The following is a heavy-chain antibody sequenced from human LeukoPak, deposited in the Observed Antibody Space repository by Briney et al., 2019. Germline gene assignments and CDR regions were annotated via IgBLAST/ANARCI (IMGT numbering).Heavy chain of an antibody. D-gene: IGHD1-26*01. Sequence: SETLSLTCTVSGGSISSSSHYWGWIRQPPGKGPEWIGSIYYRGSTYYNPSLKSRVTISVDTSKNQFSLKLSSVTAADTAVYYCARAVVGAYFDYWGQGTLVTVSS. CDR1: GGSISSSSHY. J-gene: IGHJ4*02. V-gene: IGHV4-39*07. CDR2: IYYRGST. CDR3: ARAVVGAYFDY.